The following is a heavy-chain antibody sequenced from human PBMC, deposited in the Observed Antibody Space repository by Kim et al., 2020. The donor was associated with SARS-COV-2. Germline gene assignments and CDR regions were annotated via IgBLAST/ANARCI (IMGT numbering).Heavy chain of an antibody. J-gene: IGHJ4*02. D-gene: IGHD1-1*01. CDR3: ARDSAQNWNDVLRDY. Sequence: SETLSLTCTVSGGSISSSSYYWGWIRQPPGKGLEWIGSIYYSGSTYYNPSLKSRVTISVDTSKNQFSLKLSSVTAADTAVYYCARDSAQNWNDVLRDYWGQGTLVTVSS. CDR2: IYYSGST. V-gene: IGHV4-39*07. CDR1: GGSISSSSYY.